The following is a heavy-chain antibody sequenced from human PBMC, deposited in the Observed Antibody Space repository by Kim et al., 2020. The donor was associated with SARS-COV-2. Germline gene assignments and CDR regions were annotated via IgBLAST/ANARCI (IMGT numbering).Heavy chain of an antibody. Sequence: SETLSLTCTVSGGSISSNSYFWGWIRQPPGKGLEWIGSIYHTGKTYYNSSLKSRLTISVDTSKNQFSLKLRSVTAPDTAVYYCARQRGSGGWTFDYWGQGTPVTVSS. CDR1: GGSISSNSYF. J-gene: IGHJ4*02. CDR2: IYHTGKT. D-gene: IGHD1-26*01. V-gene: IGHV4-39*01. CDR3: ARQRGSGGWTFDY.